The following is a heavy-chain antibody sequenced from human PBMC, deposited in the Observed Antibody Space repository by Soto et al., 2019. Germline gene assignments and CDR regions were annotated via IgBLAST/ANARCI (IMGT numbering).Heavy chain of an antibody. Sequence: GGSLTLSCVVSGFTFITYSINWVQQAPGKGLEWVSSISSRVDIYYADSVKGRVTISRDNAKNSVSLQMNSLRAEDTAVYYCAREYTAWPLAYGLDVWGQGTTVTVSS. CDR2: ISSRVDI. J-gene: IGHJ6*02. V-gene: IGHV3-21*01. D-gene: IGHD2-2*02. CDR3: AREYTAWPLAYGLDV. CDR1: GFTFITYS.